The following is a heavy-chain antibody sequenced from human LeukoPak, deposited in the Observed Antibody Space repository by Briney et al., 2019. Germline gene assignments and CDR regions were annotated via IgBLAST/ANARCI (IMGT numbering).Heavy chain of an antibody. Sequence: PSETLSLTCTVSGGSVSSGSYYWSWIRQPPRKGLEWIGYIYYSGSTNYNPSLKSRVTISVDTSKNQFSLKLSSVTAADTAVYYCAREQHGSGSYYPKLYFDYWGQGTLVTVSS. CDR1: GGSVSSGSYY. D-gene: IGHD3-10*01. CDR2: IYYSGST. CDR3: AREQHGSGSYYPKLYFDY. V-gene: IGHV4-61*01. J-gene: IGHJ4*02.